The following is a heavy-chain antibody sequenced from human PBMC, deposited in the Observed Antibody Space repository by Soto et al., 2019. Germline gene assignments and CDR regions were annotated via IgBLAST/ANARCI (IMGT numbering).Heavy chain of an antibody. Sequence: TGGSLRLSCAASGFTLSGFAMHWVRQAPGKGLEWVAVISFDGNNKNYADSVKGRFTISRDSPKNTISLQMNSLRPEDTAVYYCARPAYCRGGSCYTGPKYFQHWGQGTLVTVSS. J-gene: IGHJ1*01. CDR3: ARPAYCRGGSCYTGPKYFQH. D-gene: IGHD2-15*01. V-gene: IGHV3-30-3*01. CDR2: ISFDGNNK. CDR1: GFTLSGFA.